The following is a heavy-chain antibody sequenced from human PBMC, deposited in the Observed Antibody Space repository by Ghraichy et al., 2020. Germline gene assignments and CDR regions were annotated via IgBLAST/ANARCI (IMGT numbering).Heavy chain of an antibody. V-gene: IGHV4-59*01. D-gene: IGHD1-26*01. CDR2: IYYTGST. CDR3: ASLRSGSGSYYLL. CDR1: GGSINSYF. Sequence: SETLSLTCTVSGGSINSYFWNWIRQPPGKGLEWIGDIYYTGSTDYNPSLKSRVTMSIDTSKNLFSLKLISVTAADTAVYYCASLRSGSGSYYLLWGQGTLVTVS. J-gene: IGHJ4*02.